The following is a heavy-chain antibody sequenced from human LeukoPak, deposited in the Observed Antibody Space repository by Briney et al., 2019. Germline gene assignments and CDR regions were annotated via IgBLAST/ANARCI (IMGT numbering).Heavy chain of an antibody. V-gene: IGHV4-59*01. CDR2: IYYSGST. D-gene: IGHD1-26*01. Sequence: SETLSLTCTVSGGSISSYYWSWIRQPPGKGREWIGYIYYSGSTNYNPSLKSRVTISVDTSKNQLSLRLSSVTAADTAVYYCARQYSGSYGFDYWGQGTLVTVSS. CDR1: GGSISSYY. J-gene: IGHJ4*02. CDR3: ARQYSGSYGFDY.